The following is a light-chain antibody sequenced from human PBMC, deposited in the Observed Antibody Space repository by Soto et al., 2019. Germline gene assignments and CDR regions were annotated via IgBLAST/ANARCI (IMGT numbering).Light chain of an antibody. CDR3: QQCGSSPRT. CDR1: QSVGSNY. J-gene: IGKJ2*01. Sequence: EIVLTQSPGTLSLSPGERATLSCRASQSVGSNYLAWYQQKPGQAPRLLIYGASSRATGIPDRFSGSGSGTDFTLTISRLEPEDFAVYYCQQCGSSPRTFGQGTKLEIK. V-gene: IGKV3-20*01. CDR2: GAS.